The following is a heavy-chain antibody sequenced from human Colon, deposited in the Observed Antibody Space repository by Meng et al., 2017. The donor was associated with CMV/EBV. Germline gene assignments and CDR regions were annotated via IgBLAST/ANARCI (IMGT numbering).Heavy chain of an antibody. CDR1: GFTMGSNY. V-gene: IGHV3-23*03. CDR2: IYSETTGSST. J-gene: IGHJ4*02. Sequence: GESLKISCEASGFTMGSNYMSWVRQAPGKGLEWVSMIYSETTGSSTYYGDSVKGRFTISRDKSKNMLYLQMNDLRAEDTAVYYCAKIPTSSLPDYWGQGTLVTVSS. CDR3: AKIPTSSLPDY.